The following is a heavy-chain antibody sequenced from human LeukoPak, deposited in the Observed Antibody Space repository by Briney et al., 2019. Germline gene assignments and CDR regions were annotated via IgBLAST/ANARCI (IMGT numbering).Heavy chain of an antibody. Sequence: PGGSLRLSCAASGFTFSDYDMHWVRQATGKGLEWVSAIGIAGDTYYTGSVKGRFTISRENAKNSLYLQMSSPRAGDTAVYYCARVAKERVGGVYYFDYWGQGTLVTVSS. CDR3: ARVAKERVGGVYYFDY. CDR1: GFTFSDYD. J-gene: IGHJ4*02. CDR2: IGIAGDT. D-gene: IGHD1-1*01. V-gene: IGHV3-13*01.